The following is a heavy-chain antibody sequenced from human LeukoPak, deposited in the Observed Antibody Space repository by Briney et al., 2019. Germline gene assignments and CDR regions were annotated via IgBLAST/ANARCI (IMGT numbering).Heavy chain of an antibody. J-gene: IGHJ5*02. D-gene: IGHD3-10*01. V-gene: IGHV1-2*02. CDR2: INPNSGGT. CDR1: GYTFTGYY. Sequence: ASVKVSCKASGYTFTGYYMHWVRQAPGQGLEWMGWINPNSGGTIYAQKFQGRVTMTRDTSISTVYMELSRLRYDDTAVYYCARAPPITRGPFDPWGQGTLVTVSS. CDR3: ARAPPITRGPFDP.